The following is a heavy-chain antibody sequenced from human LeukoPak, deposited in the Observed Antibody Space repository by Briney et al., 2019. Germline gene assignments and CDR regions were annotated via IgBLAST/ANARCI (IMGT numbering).Heavy chain of an antibody. Sequence: PSETLSLTCTVSGGSISSYYWSWIRQPPGKGLEWIGYIYYSGSTNYNPSLKSRVTISVDTSKNQFSLKLSSVTAADTAVYYCAREAPRLPYGGYVSVVGYFDYWGQGTLVTVSS. CDR1: GGSISSYY. V-gene: IGHV4-59*01. CDR2: IYYSGST. D-gene: IGHD5-12*01. CDR3: AREAPRLPYGGYVSVVGYFDY. J-gene: IGHJ4*02.